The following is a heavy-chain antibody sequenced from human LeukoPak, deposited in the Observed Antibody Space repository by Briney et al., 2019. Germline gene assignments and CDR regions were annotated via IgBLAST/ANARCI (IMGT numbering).Heavy chain of an antibody. CDR1: GFTVSSYS. Sequence: GGSVRRSCAASGFTVSSYSMNWVRQAPGKGLEWVSHIGVSGGSVYADSVKGRFTISRDNAKNSVYMQMNSLRAEDTAVYYCARDAPAGEKPEYFFDYWGQGILVTVSS. CDR2: IGVSGGSV. V-gene: IGHV3-48*03. J-gene: IGHJ4*02. CDR3: ARDAPAGEKPEYFFDY.